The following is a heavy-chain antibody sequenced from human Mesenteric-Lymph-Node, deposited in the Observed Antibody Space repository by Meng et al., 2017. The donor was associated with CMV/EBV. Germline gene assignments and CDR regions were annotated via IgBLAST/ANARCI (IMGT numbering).Heavy chain of an antibody. CDR2: ISGSGGST. Sequence: GESLKISCAASKFTFSNYAMSWVRQAPGKGLEWVSAISGSGGSTNYADSVKGRFTISRDNSKNTLYLQMNSLRAEDTAVYYCAKVLLGYCSSSSCYDLAYWGQGTLVTVSS. J-gene: IGHJ4*02. D-gene: IGHD2-2*01. V-gene: IGHV3-23*01. CDR1: KFTFSNYA. CDR3: AKVLLGYCSSSSCYDLAY.